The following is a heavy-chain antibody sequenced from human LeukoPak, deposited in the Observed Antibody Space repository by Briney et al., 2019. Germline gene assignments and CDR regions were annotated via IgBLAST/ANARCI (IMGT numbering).Heavy chain of an antibody. V-gene: IGHV4-61*01. CDR2: IYYSGST. Sequence: PSETLSLTCTVSGGSISSGSYSWSWIRQPPGKGLEWIGYIYYSGSTNYNPSLKSRVTISVDTSKNQFSLKLRSVTAADTAVYYCARERVAEWYFDLWGRGTLVTVSS. CDR1: GGSISSGSYS. CDR3: ARERVAEWYFDL. J-gene: IGHJ2*01. D-gene: IGHD3-3*01.